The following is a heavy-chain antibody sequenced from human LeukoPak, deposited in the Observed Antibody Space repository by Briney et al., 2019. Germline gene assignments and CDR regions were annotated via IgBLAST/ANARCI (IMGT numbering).Heavy chain of an antibody. CDR3: AKESGSYTAFDI. CDR2: ISWNSGSI. Sequence: GGSLRLSCAASGFTFDDYAFHWVRQAPGKGLEWVSGISWNSGSIGYADSVKGRFTISRDNAKNSLYLQMNSLRAEDTALYYCAKESGSYTAFDIWGQGTMVTVSS. D-gene: IGHD1-26*01. CDR1: GFTFDDYA. J-gene: IGHJ3*02. V-gene: IGHV3-9*01.